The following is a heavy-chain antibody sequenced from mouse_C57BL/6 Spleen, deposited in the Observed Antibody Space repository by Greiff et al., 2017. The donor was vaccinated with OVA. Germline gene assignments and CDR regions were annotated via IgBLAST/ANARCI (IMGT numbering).Heavy chain of an antibody. CDR3: ARDQAGIDY. J-gene: IGHJ2*01. CDR1: GYSITSGYY. Sequence: EVQLQQSGPGLVKPSQSLSLTCSVTGYSITSGYYWNWIRQFPGNKLEWMSYISYDGSNNYNPSLKNRISITRDTSKNQFFLKLNSVTTEDTATYYCARDQAGIDYWGQGTTLTVSS. CDR2: ISYDGSN. V-gene: IGHV3-6*01. D-gene: IGHD3-2*02.